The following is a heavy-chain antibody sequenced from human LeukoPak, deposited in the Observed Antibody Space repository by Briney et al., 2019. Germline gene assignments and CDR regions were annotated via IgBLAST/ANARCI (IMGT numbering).Heavy chain of an antibody. CDR3: ARAFGAENFDY. CDR1: GFTFSSYG. CDR2: ISSNGGST. V-gene: IGHV3-64*02. Sequence: GGSLRLSCAASGFTFSSYGMHWVRQAPGKGLEYVSAISSNGGSTFYADSVKGRFTISRDNSKNTLYLQMGSLRSEDMAVYYCARAFGAENFDYWGQGTLVTVSS. D-gene: IGHD3-10*01. J-gene: IGHJ4*02.